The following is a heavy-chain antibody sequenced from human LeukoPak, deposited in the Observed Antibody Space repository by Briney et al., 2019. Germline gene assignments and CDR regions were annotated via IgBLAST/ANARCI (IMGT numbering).Heavy chain of an antibody. CDR1: GGSINSYY. Sequence: PSETLSLTCTVSGGSINSYYWTWIRQPPGKGLEWIGYIFYSGGTNYNPSLKSRVTISLDTSKNQFSLTLSSVTAADTAVYYCARIVPYNYGYVDYWGQGTLVTVSS. CDR2: IFYSGGT. V-gene: IGHV4-59*01. D-gene: IGHD5-18*01. J-gene: IGHJ4*02. CDR3: ARIVPYNYGYVDY.